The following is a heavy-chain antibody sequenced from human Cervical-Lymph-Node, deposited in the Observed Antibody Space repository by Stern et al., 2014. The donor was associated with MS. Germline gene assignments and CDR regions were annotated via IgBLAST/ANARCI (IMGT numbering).Heavy chain of an antibody. J-gene: IGHJ4*02. Sequence: VQLVESGAEVKKPGASVKVSCKASGYTLTGFYIHWVRQAPGKGLEWMVWMNANSGGTKYAPNFQGRVTMNTDTSINTAYMEMSGLTPDDTAVYFCARDRIGDGDLSLDIWGQGTLVTVSS. CDR2: MNANSGGT. V-gene: IGHV1-2*02. CDR3: ARDRIGDGDLSLDI. D-gene: IGHD3-10*01. CDR1: GYTLTGFY.